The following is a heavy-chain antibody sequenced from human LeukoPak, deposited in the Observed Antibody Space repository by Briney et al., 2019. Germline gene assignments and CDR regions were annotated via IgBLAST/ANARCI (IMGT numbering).Heavy chain of an antibody. J-gene: IGHJ5*02. V-gene: IGHV4-39*01. Sequence: SETLSLTCTVSGGSISSSSYYWGWIRQPPGKGLEWIGSIYYSGSTYYNPSLKSRVTISVDTSKNQFSLKLSSVTAADTAVYYCAREAAAGGWVWFDPWGQGTLVTVSS. CDR3: AREAAAGGWVWFDP. CDR2: IYYSGST. D-gene: IGHD6-13*01. CDR1: GGSISSSSYY.